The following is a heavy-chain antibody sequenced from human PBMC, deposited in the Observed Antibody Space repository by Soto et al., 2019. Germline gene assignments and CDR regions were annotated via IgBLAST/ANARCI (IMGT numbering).Heavy chain of an antibody. Sequence: QVQLVESGGGVVQPGRSLRLSCAASGFTFSSYDMHWVRQAPGKGLEWVAVISYDGSNKYYADSVKGRFTISRDNSKNTLYLQMNSLRAEDTAVYYCARVGRLTGTTDDYWGQGTLVTVSS. CDR2: ISYDGSNK. V-gene: IGHV3-30*03. CDR1: GFTFSSYD. CDR3: ARVGRLTGTTDDY. D-gene: IGHD1-20*01. J-gene: IGHJ4*02.